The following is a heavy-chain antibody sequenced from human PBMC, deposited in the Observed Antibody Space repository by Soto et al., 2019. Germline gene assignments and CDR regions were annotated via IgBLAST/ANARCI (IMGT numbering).Heavy chain of an antibody. CDR2: ISYDGSNK. CDR1: GFTFSSYA. Sequence: LRLSCAASGFTFSSYAMHWVRQAPGKGLEWVAVISYDGSNKYYADSVKGRFTISRDNSKNTLYLQMNSLRAEDTAVYYCARSYTFSGWFDPWGQGTLVTVSS. CDR3: ARSYTFSGWFDP. D-gene: IGHD3-16*02. J-gene: IGHJ5*02. V-gene: IGHV3-30-3*01.